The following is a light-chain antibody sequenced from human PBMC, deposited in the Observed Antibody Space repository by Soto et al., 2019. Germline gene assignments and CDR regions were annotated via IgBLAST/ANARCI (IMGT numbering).Light chain of an antibody. Sequence: QSALTQPPSASGSPGQSVTISCTGSSSNVGGNNCVSWYQQHPGKAPKLMNHEVSKRPSGVPDRCSGSKSGNTASLTVSGLQAEDEADYYCSSYAGSNNFRYVFGTGTKVTVL. CDR1: SSNVGGNNC. CDR2: EVS. CDR3: SSYAGSNNFRYV. V-gene: IGLV2-8*01. J-gene: IGLJ1*01.